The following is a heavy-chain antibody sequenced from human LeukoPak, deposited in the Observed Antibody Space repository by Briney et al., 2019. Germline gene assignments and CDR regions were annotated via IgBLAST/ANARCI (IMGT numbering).Heavy chain of an antibody. V-gene: IGHV3-48*04. CDR2: ISSSSITL. J-gene: IGHJ3*02. Sequence: GGSLRLSCAASGVMKTYSMNWVRQAPGKGLEWISYISSSSITLNYADSVKGRFTISRDNAKNSLYLQMNSLRAEDTAVYYCARDASWAHDAFDIWGQGTMVTVSS. CDR3: ARDASWAHDAFDI. D-gene: IGHD7-27*01. CDR1: GVMKTYS.